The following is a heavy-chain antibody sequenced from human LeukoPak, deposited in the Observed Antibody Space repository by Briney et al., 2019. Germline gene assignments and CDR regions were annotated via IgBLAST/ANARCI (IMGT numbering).Heavy chain of an antibody. CDR1: GFTFSGSA. CDR2: IRSKANSYAT. V-gene: IGHV3-73*01. D-gene: IGHD3-3*02. Sequence: GSLKLSCAASGFTFSGSAMHWVRQASGKGLEWVGRIRSKANSYATAYAASVKGRFTISRDDSKNTAYLQMNSRKTEDTAVYYCTIFLSLGMPPYWGQGTLVTVSS. CDR3: TIFLSLGMPPY. J-gene: IGHJ4*02.